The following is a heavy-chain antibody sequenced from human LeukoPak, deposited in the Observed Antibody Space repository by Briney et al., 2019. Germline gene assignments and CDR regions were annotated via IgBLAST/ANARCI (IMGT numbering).Heavy chain of an antibody. CDR1: GFTFSSYA. D-gene: IGHD4-23*01. CDR2: ISYDGSNK. Sequence: GGSLRLSCAASGFTFSSYAMHWVRQAPGKGLEWVAVISYDGSNKYYADSVKGRFTISRVNSKNTLYLQMNSLRAEDTAVYYCARAATPDYGGNSGGEFDYWGQGTLVTVSS. CDR3: ARAATPDYGGNSGGEFDY. J-gene: IGHJ4*02. V-gene: IGHV3-30-3*01.